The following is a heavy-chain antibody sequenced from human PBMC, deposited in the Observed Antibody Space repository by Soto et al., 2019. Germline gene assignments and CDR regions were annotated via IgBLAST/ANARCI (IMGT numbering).Heavy chain of an antibody. J-gene: IGHJ4*02. CDR3: AKKVNSGSGSQYFDY. D-gene: IGHD3-10*01. V-gene: IGHV3-23*01. CDR2: FRSSGDDGTT. CDR1: GFTFSSYS. Sequence: EVQLLESGGGLVQPGGSLRLSCAASGFTFSSYSMSWVRQAPGKGLEWVSGFRSSGDDGTTYYAESVKGRFTISRDNSKNTLCLQMNSLRAEDTDIYYCAKKVNSGSGSQYFDYWGQGTLVTVSS.